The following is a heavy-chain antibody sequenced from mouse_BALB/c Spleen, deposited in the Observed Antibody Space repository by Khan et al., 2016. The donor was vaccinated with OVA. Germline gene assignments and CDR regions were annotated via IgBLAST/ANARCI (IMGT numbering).Heavy chain of an antibody. D-gene: IGHD4-1*01. CDR3: SSELGRYYAMDY. V-gene: IGHV3-2*02. CDR1: GYSITRDYA. Sequence: QLEESGPGLVKPSQSLSLTCTVTGYSITRDYAWNWIRQFPGNKLEWMGYISNSGSTTYNPSLKSRISITRDTSKNRFFLQLNSVTTEDTATYYCSSELGRYYAMDYWGQGTSVTVSS. CDR2: ISNSGST. J-gene: IGHJ4*01.